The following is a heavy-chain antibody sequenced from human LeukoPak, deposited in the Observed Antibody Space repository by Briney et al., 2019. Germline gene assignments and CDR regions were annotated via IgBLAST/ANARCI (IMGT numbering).Heavy chain of an antibody. CDR3: AREAAGDAFDI. V-gene: IGHV3-48*04. D-gene: IGHD2-15*01. CDR1: GFTFSSYS. Sequence: GGSLRLSCAASGFTFSSYSMNWVRQAPGKGLEWVSYISSSGTTIYYADSVKGRFTISRDNTKNSLYLQMNSLRAEDTAVYYCAREAAGDAFDIWGQGTMVTVSS. CDR2: ISSSGTTI. J-gene: IGHJ3*02.